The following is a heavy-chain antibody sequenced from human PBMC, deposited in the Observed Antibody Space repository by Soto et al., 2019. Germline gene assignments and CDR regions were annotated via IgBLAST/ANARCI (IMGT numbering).Heavy chain of an antibody. CDR1: DFSLSPYW. J-gene: IGHJ4*02. CDR3: ARDLGGPDY. CDR2: LSSDGFGA. Sequence: PGGSLRLSCAASDFSLSPYWMHWVRQVPGRGLGWVARLSSDGFGAAYADSVKGRFFISRDIARNTLSLQMNSLRADDTAVYYCARDLGGPDYWGRGTSVTVSS. D-gene: IGHD3-16*01. V-gene: IGHV3-74*03.